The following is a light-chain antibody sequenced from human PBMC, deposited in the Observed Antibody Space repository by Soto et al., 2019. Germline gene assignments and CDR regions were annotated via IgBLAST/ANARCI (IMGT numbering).Light chain of an antibody. CDR2: EVS. J-gene: IGLJ1*01. Sequence: ALTQPASVSGSPGQSITISCTGTTSDVGNYNYVSWYQQHPGKAPKLMIYEVSYRSTGASNRFSGTKSGNTASLTISGLQGEDEVDYYCSSYTATNTYVFGTGTKVTVL. V-gene: IGLV2-14*01. CDR3: SSYTATNTYV. CDR1: TSDVGNYNY.